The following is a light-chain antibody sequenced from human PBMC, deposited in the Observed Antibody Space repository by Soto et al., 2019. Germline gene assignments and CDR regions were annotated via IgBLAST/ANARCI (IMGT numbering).Light chain of an antibody. V-gene: IGKV1-6*01. J-gene: IGKJ1*01. CDR3: LQNHNYPRT. CDR1: QDISDD. Sequence: AIQMTQSPSSLSASVGDRVTITRRASQDISDDVGWYQQTPGKAPKLLISGASRLQSGVPSRFSGSGSGAAFTLTITSLRPEDSATYYCLQNHNYPRTFGQGTKVEI. CDR2: GAS.